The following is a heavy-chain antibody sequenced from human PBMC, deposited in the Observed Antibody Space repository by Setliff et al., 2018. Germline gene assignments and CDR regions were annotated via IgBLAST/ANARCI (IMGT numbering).Heavy chain of an antibody. CDR2: INHSGST. CDR1: GGSFSTYY. V-gene: IGHV4-34*01. CDR3: ARQKYYHDTRLDP. D-gene: IGHD3-22*01. Sequence: SETLSLTCAVYGGSFSTYYWIWIRQPPGKGLEWIGEINHSGSTNYNPSLKSRVTISVDTSKNQFSLKLSSVTAADTAVYYCARQKYYHDTRLDPWGQGTLVTVSS. J-gene: IGHJ5*02.